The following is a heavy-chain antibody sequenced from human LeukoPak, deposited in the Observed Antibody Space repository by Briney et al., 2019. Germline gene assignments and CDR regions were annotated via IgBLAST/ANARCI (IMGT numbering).Heavy chain of an antibody. CDR3: AGEWLVAASGDYYYYFRLDV. V-gene: IGHV1-18*04. D-gene: IGHD2-15*01. CDR2: ISAYNGNT. Sequence: GASVKGSCKASGYTFTSYGISWVRQAPGQGLDWMGWISAYNGNTNYAQKLQGRVTMTTDTTTSTAYMELRSLRCDAPALYYCAGEWLVAASGDYYYYFRLDVWGKGTTVTVSS. J-gene: IGHJ6*04. CDR1: GYTFTSYG.